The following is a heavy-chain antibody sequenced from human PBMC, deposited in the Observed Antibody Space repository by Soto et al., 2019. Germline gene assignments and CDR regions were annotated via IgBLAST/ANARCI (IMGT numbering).Heavy chain of an antibody. Sequence: LSCAASGFTLSNYWMHSVRQDPGKGLMWVSRINSDGSSTTYADSVKGRFTISRDNAKNTLYLQMNSLRVDDTAVYYCARDGKWDVFDYWGQGILVTV. CDR2: INSDGSST. CDR1: GFTLSNYW. V-gene: IGHV3-74*03. D-gene: IGHD1-26*01. J-gene: IGHJ4*02. CDR3: ARDGKWDVFDY.